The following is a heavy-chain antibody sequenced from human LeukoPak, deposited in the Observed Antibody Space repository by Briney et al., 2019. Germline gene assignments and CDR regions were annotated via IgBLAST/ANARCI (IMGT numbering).Heavy chain of an antibody. D-gene: IGHD2-2*01. CDR1: GFTFSSYS. V-gene: IGHV3-21*01. CDR3: ARDRGQHGMDV. Sequence: GGSLRLSCAASGFTFSSYSMNWVRQAPGKGLEWVSSISSSSSYIYYADSVKGRFTISRDNAKNSVYLQMNSLRPEDTAVYYCARDRGQHGMDVWGQGTTVTVSS. J-gene: IGHJ6*02. CDR2: ISSSSSYI.